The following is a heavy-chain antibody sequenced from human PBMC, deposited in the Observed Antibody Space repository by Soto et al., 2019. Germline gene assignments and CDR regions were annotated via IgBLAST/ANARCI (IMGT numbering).Heavy chain of an antibody. V-gene: IGHV4-31*03. J-gene: IGHJ4*02. D-gene: IGHD2-21*02. CDR3: AMGKGGDAGDNFDY. CDR1: GVSISSGGYY. Sequence: QVELQESGPGLVKPSQTLSLTCTVSGVSISSGGYYWSWIRQHPGKCLEWIGNIYYSGRTSYNPERKSRVSRAVDTSKNHFSLNRRCEADADTAMYSCAMGKGGDAGDNFDYWGQGALVTVSS. CDR2: IYYSGRT.